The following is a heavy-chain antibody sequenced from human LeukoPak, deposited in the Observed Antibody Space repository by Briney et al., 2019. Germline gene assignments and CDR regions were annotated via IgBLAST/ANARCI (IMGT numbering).Heavy chain of an antibody. CDR1: GVTFSSYG. V-gene: IGHV3-30*18. CDR3: AKDPTPVTTVGAY. J-gene: IGHJ4*02. Sequence: GGSLRLSCAASGVTFSSYGMHWVRQAPGKGLEWGAVISYDGSNKYYADSLKGRFTISRDNSKNTLYLQMNSLRAEDTAVYYCAKDPTPVTTVGAYWGQGTLVTVSS. D-gene: IGHD4-17*01. CDR2: ISYDGSNK.